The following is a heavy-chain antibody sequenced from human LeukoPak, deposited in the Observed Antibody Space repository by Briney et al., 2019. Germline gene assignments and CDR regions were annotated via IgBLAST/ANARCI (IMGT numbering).Heavy chain of an antibody. D-gene: IGHD1-14*01. CDR2: ISYDGSNK. CDR3: ARNRYMDV. V-gene: IGHV3-30*04. J-gene: IGHJ6*03. CDR1: GFTFSSYA. Sequence: GGSLRLSCAASGFTFSSYAMHWVRQAPGKGLEWVAVISYDGSNKYYADSVKGRFTISRDNAKNSLYLQMNSLRVEDTAVYYCARNRYMDVWGKGTTVIVSS.